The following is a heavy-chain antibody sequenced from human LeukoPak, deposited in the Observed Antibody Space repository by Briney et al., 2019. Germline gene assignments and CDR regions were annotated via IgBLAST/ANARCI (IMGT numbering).Heavy chain of an antibody. V-gene: IGHV3-7*01. Sequence: GGSLRLSCAASGFSFSSYWMTWVRQAPGKGLEWVANIKQDGTEKYYVDSVKGRFTISRDNAKNSLYLQMNSLRAEDTAVYYCARLYCSSTSCYLYFQHWGQGTLVTVSS. CDR3: ARLYCSSTSCYLYFQH. J-gene: IGHJ1*01. D-gene: IGHD2-2*01. CDR2: IKQDGTEK. CDR1: GFSFSSYW.